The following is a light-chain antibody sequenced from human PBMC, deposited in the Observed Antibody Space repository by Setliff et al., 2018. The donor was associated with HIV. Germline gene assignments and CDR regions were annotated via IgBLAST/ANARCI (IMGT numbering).Light chain of an antibody. J-gene: IGLJ1*01. Sequence: VLAQPPSASGTPGQRVTISCSGSFSNIGRNTVNWYQQLPGTAPKLLIFANFQRPSGVPDRFSGSKSGTSASLAISGLQSEDESDYFCAAWDDSLNAYVFGTGTKVTVL. CDR2: ANF. CDR3: AAWDDSLNAYV. V-gene: IGLV1-44*01. CDR1: FSNIGRNT.